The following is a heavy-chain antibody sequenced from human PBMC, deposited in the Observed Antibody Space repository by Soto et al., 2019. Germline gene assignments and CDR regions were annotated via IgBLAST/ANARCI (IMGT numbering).Heavy chain of an antibody. V-gene: IGHV1-46*03. D-gene: IGHD3-3*01. CDR2: INPSGGST. CDR3: ARDRMFSGVAPDYYMDV. Sequence: GASVKVSCKASGYTFTSYYMHWVRQAPGQGLEWMGIINPSGGSTSYAQKFQGRVTMTRDTSTSTVYMELSSLRSEDTAVYYCARDRMFSGVAPDYYMDVWGKGTKVTVSS. CDR1: GYTFTSYY. J-gene: IGHJ6*03.